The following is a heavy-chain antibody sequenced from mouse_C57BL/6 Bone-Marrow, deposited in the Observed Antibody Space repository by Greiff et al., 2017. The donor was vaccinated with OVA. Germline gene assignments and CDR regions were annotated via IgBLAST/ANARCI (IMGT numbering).Heavy chain of an antibody. CDR1: GYSFTDYN. V-gene: IGHV1-39*01. Sequence: QVEESGPELVKPGASVKISCKASGYSFTDYNMNWVKQSNGKSLEWIGVINPNYGTTSYNQKFKGKATLTVDQSSSTAYMQLNSLTSEYSAVYYCACDYDSSYSYFDVWGTGTTVTVSA. CDR3: ACDYDSSYSYFDV. CDR2: INPNYGTT. J-gene: IGHJ1*03. D-gene: IGHD1-1*01.